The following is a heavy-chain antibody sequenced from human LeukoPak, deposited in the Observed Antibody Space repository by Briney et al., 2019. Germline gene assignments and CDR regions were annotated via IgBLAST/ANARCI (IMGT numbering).Heavy chain of an antibody. CDR1: GFNFKNYD. CDR2: IGTVTDT. CDR3: ARGWGGHGRSWGALDF. Sequence: GGSLRLSCAASGFNFKNYDFHWVRQAAGKRLEWVSGIGTVTDTFYLDSVEGRFTISRENAKNSFYLQMNGQRAGDTAVYYCARGWGGHGRSWGALDFWGQGILVTVSS. D-gene: IGHD3-16*01. V-gene: IGHV3-13*01. J-gene: IGHJ4*02.